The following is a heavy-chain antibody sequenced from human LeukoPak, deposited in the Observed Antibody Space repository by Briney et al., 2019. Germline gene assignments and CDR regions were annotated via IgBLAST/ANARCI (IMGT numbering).Heavy chain of an antibody. D-gene: IGHD3-22*01. CDR2: IKQDGSEK. CDR1: GFTFSSYW. Sequence: SGGSLRLSCAASGFTFSSYWMSWVRQAPGKGLEWVANIKQDGSEKYYVDSVKGRFTISRDNAKNSLYLQMNSLRAEDTAVYYCARDGPYDSSGYYFSHWGQGTLVTVSS. V-gene: IGHV3-7*01. J-gene: IGHJ4*02. CDR3: ARDGPYDSSGYYFSH.